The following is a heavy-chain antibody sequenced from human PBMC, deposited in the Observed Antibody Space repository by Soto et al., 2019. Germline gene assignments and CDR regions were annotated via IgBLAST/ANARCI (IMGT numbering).Heavy chain of an antibody. V-gene: IGHV3-23*01. CDR3: ARDEAGVVVVAATEGMDV. J-gene: IGHJ6*02. CDR1: GFTFSTYA. CDR2: LTPSGGET. D-gene: IGHD2-15*01. Sequence: EAQLLESGGGLVRPGGSLRLSCVASGFTFSTYAMSWVRQAPGKGLEWVSALTPSGGETYYADSVKGRFTISRDNAKNSLYLQMNSLRAEDTAVYYCARDEAGVVVVAATEGMDVWGQGTTVTVSS.